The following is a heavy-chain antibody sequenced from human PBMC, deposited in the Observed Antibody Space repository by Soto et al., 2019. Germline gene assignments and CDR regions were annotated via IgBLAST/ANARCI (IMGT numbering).Heavy chain of an antibody. D-gene: IGHD3-16*02. Sequence: QVQLQESGPGLVKPSETLSLTCTVSGGSISSYYWSWIRQPPGKGLEWIGYIYYSGSTNYNPSLKSRATISVDTSKNQFSLKLSSVTAADTAVYYCARSYVWGSYRYHWYFDLWGRGTLVTVSS. CDR1: GGSISSYY. J-gene: IGHJ2*01. V-gene: IGHV4-59*01. CDR2: IYYSGST. CDR3: ARSYVWGSYRYHWYFDL.